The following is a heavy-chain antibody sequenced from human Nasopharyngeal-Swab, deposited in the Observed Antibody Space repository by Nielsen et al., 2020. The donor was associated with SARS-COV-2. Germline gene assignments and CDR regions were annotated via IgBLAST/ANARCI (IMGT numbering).Heavy chain of an antibody. Sequence: GESLKISCAASGFTFSSYWMSWVRQAPGKGLEWVANIKQDGGEKYYVDSVKGRFTISRDNAKNSLYLQMNSLRAEDTAVYYCARDYSSVRWDYFDYWGQGTLVTVSS. CDR2: IKQDGGEK. CDR3: ARDYSSVRWDYFDY. V-gene: IGHV3-7*03. J-gene: IGHJ4*02. CDR1: GFTFSSYW. D-gene: IGHD6-19*01.